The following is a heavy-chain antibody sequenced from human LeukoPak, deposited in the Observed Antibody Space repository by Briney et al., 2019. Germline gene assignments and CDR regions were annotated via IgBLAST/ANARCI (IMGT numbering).Heavy chain of an antibody. Sequence: SETLSLTCSVSGGSISSNNYYWGWIRQSPGKGLEWIGSIYFSGSTYYNPSLKSRVTISVDTSKNQFSLRLSSVTAADTAVYYCRGYSNGFRFDYWGQGTLVTVSS. CDR3: RGYSNGFRFDY. CDR1: GGSISSNNYY. D-gene: IGHD5-18*01. V-gene: IGHV4-39*01. CDR2: IYFSGST. J-gene: IGHJ4*02.